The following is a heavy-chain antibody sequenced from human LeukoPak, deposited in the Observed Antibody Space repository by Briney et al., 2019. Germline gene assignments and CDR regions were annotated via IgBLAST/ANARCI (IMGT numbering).Heavy chain of an antibody. CDR3: ARDKDAFDI. J-gene: IGHJ3*02. CDR2: IYYSGGT. CDR1: GGSVSSGSYY. Sequence: SETLSLTCTVSGGSVSSGSYYWSWIRQPPGKGLEWIGYIYYSGGTNYNLSLKSRVTISVDTSKNQFSLKLSSVTAADTAVYYCARDKDAFDIWGQGTMVTVSS. V-gene: IGHV4-61*01.